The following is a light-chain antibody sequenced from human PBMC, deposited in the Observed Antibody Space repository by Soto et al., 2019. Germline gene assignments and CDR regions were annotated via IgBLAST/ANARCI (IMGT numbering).Light chain of an antibody. J-gene: IGKJ5*01. CDR1: QSISSW. CDR2: TGS. V-gene: IGKV1-12*01. Sequence: DIQMTQSPSTLSSSVLDIFTITCRASQSISSWLAWYQQKPGKAPNLLIYTGSSLQSGVPSRFSGSGSGTDFTLTINSLQPEDFATYYCQQAASFPITFGQGTRLEIK. CDR3: QQAASFPIT.